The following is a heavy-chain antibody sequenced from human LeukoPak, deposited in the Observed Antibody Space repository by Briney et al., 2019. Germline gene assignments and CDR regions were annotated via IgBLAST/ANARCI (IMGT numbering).Heavy chain of an antibody. CDR3: ARDVGSARDY. J-gene: IGHJ4*02. Sequence: GASVKVSCKAFRYTFTAYYMHWVRQAPGQGLEWMGWINPNSGGTNYAQKFQGRVTMTRDTSINTAYMELNRLRSDDTAVYYCARDVGSARDYWGQGTLVTVSS. CDR1: RYTFTAYY. V-gene: IGHV1-2*02. D-gene: IGHD3-10*01. CDR2: INPNSGGT.